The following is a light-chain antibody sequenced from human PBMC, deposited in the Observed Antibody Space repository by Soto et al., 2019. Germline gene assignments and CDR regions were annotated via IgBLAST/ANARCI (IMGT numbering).Light chain of an antibody. Sequence: DIQMTQSPSSLSASVGDRVTITCQADQGISKSLSWYQQKPGMAPKLLIYDASNLGTGVPSRFSGSGSGIDFTLPISSLQPEDFGRYYCQQYDDLPFTVGGGTKVDIK. CDR1: QGISKS. CDR3: QQYDDLPFT. V-gene: IGKV1-33*01. J-gene: IGKJ4*01. CDR2: DAS.